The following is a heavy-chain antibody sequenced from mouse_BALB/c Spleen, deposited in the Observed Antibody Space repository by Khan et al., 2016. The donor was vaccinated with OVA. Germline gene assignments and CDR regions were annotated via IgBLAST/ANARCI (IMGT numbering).Heavy chain of an antibody. CDR2: IWSGGST. Sequence: QVQLKESGPGLVQPSQSLSITCTVPGFSLTTYGVHWVRQSPGKGLEWLGVIWSGGSTDYNAAFISRLSISKDNSKSQVFFKMNSLQANDTAIYYCARNYDYDEGLAYWGQGTLVIVSA. CDR1: GFSLTTYG. D-gene: IGHD2-4*01. J-gene: IGHJ3*01. V-gene: IGHV2-2*02. CDR3: ARNYDYDEGLAY.